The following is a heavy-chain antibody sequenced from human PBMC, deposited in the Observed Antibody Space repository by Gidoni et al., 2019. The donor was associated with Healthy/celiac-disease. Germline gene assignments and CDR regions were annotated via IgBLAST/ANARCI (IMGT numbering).Heavy chain of an antibody. V-gene: IGHV1-18*01. CDR2: ISAYNGNT. CDR1: GYTSTSYG. D-gene: IGHD3-22*01. J-gene: IGHJ6*02. Sequence: QAQLVQSGAEVKKPGASVKVSCKASGYTSTSYGISGVRQAPGHGLEWMGWISAYNGNTNYAQKLQGRVTMTTDTSTSTAYMELRSLRSDDTAVYYCARDSSITMIVATLNYYGMDVWGQGTTVTVSS. CDR3: ARDSSITMIVATLNYYGMDV.